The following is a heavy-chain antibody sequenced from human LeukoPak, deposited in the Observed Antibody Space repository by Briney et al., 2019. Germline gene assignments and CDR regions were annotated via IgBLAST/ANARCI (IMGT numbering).Heavy chain of an antibody. V-gene: IGHV4-38-2*02. J-gene: IGHJ2*01. CDR1: GYSISSGYY. CDR2: IYHSWNT. D-gene: IGHD3-10*01. CDR3: ARDRGVWYFDL. Sequence: TASETVSLTCALSGYSISSGYYWGWIRQPPGKGLEWIGSIYHSWNTYYNPSLKRRDTLSVDTSKNQFSLKLSSVTAADTAVYYCARDRGVWYFDLWGRGTLVIVSS.